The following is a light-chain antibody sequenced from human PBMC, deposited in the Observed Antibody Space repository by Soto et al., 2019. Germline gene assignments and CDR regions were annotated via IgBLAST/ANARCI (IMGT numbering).Light chain of an antibody. CDR1: SSNIGSNT. J-gene: IGLJ1*01. CDR3: AAWDASLNGYV. Sequence: QSALTQPPSASGTPGQRVTISCPGSSSNIGSNTVNWYQQLPGTAPKLLIYNDNQRPSGVPDRFSGSKSGTSASLAISGLQSGDEADYACAAWDASLNGYVFGTGTKVTV. CDR2: NDN. V-gene: IGLV1-44*01.